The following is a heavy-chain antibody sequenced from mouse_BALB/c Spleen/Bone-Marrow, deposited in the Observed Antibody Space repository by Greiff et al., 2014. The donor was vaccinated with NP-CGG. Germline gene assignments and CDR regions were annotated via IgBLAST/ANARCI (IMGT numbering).Heavy chain of an antibody. CDR2: IDPANGNT. J-gene: IGHJ2*01. CDR1: GFNIKDTY. V-gene: IGHV14-3*02. Sequence: VQLQQSGAELVKPGASVKLSCTASGFNIKDTYMHWVKQRPEQGLEWIGRIDPANGNTKYDQKFQGKATITADTSSNTAYLQLSNLTSENTAVYSCAYGSSYDYFDYWGQGTTLTVSS. D-gene: IGHD1-1*01. CDR3: AYGSSYDYFDY.